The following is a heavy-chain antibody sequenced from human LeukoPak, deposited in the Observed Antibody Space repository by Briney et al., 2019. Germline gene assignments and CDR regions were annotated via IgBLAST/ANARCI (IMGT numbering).Heavy chain of an antibody. CDR2: INPNSGDT. V-gene: IGHV1-2*02. Sequence: GASVKVSCKASGYTFNAYYLHWVRQAPGQGLEWMGWINPNSGDTKCAQKFQGRVTMTGDTSISTAYLELSRLRFDDTAVYYCAILRLSTGLWWFFDLWGPGTLVAVSS. CDR1: GYTFNAYY. D-gene: IGHD2-8*02. J-gene: IGHJ2*01. CDR3: AILRLSTGLWWFFDL.